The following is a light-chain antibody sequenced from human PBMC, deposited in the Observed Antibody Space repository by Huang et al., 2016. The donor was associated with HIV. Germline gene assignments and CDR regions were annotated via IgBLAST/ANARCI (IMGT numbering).Light chain of an antibody. CDR2: GAS. CDR1: QSVSSN. V-gene: IGKV3-15*01. Sequence: ETVMTQSPATLSVSPGERATLSCRASQSVSSNLAWYQQKPGQAPRLLIYGASTRAPGIPARFSGSGSGTEFTLTISSLQSEDFAVYYCQQYNNWPSAFGQGTKVEIK. J-gene: IGKJ1*01. CDR3: QQYNNWPSA.